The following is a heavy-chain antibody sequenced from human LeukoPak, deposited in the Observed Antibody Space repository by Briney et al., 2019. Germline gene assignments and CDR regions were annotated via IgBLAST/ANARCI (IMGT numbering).Heavy chain of an antibody. J-gene: IGHJ4*02. V-gene: IGHV1-69*06. D-gene: IGHD6-19*01. Sequence: AVTVSCKGSGGTFSSYAISWVRQAPGQGLEWMGGIIPIFGTANYAQKFQGRVTITADKSTSTAYMELSSLRSEDTAVYYCARVWRVGWYYFDYWGQGTLVTVSS. CDR3: ARVWRVGWYYFDY. CDR2: IIPIFGTA. CDR1: GGTFSSYA.